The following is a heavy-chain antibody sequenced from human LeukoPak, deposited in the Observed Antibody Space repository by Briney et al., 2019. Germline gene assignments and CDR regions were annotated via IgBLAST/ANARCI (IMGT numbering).Heavy chain of an antibody. CDR3: ASALYYYGSGSYYKADPFDY. CDR1: GYSFTSYW. Sequence: GESLKISCKGSGYSFTSYWIGWVRQIPGKGLEWMGIIYPGDSDTRYSPSFQGQVTISADKSISTAYLQWSSLKASDTAMYYCASALYYYGSGSYYKADPFDYWGQGTLVTVSS. D-gene: IGHD3-10*01. J-gene: IGHJ4*02. V-gene: IGHV5-51*01. CDR2: IYPGDSDT.